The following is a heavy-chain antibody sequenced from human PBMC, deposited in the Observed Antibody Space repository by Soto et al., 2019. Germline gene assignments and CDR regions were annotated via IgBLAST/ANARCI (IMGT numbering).Heavy chain of an antibody. CDR2: IYHSGSA. CDR1: GDSISSGGYS. D-gene: IGHD3-22*01. CDR3: ARGRLLPAVNFDY. Sequence: PSETLSLTCAVSGDSISSGGYSWSWIRQPPGKGLEWIGYIYHSGSASYNPSLKSRVTISLDGSKNHFSLQLSSVTAADTAVYYCARGRLLPAVNFDYWGRGTLVTVSS. V-gene: IGHV4-30-2*01. J-gene: IGHJ4*02.